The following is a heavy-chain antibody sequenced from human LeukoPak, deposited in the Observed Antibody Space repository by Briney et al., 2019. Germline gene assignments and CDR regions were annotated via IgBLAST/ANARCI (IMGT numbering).Heavy chain of an antibody. CDR2: IYYSGST. V-gene: IGHV4-59*01. CDR3: ARARWDYYDSSGYYRGGYFDY. J-gene: IGHJ4*02. Sequence: PSETLSLTCTVSGGSISSYYWSWIRQPPGKGLEWIGYIYYSGSTNYNPSLKSRVTISVDTFKNQFSLKLSSVTAADTAVYYCARARWDYYDSSGYYRGGYFDYWGQGTLVTVSS. CDR1: GGSISSYY. D-gene: IGHD3-22*01.